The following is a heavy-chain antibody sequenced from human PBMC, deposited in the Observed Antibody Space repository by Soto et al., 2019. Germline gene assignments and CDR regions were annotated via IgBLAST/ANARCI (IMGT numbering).Heavy chain of an antibody. CDR1: GGSISSYY. J-gene: IGHJ4*02. CDR3: VGGTSDFDY. Sequence: QVQLQESGPGLVKPSETLSLTCTVSGGSISSYYWSWIRQPPGKGLEWIGYIYYSGSTNYNPSLKSRVTISVDTSKNQFSLKLSSVTAADTAVYYCVGGTSDFDYWGQGTLVTVSS. V-gene: IGHV4-59*01. D-gene: IGHD3-16*01. CDR2: IYYSGST.